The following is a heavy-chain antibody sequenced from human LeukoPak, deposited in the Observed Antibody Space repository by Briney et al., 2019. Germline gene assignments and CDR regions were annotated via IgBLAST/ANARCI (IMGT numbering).Heavy chain of an antibody. CDR1: GFTFSSYG. D-gene: IGHD3-10*02. CDR2: ISGSGGST. CDR3: AELGITMIGGV. J-gene: IGHJ6*04. V-gene: IGHV3-23*01. Sequence: GGSLRLSCAASGFTFSSYGMSWVRQAPGKGLEWVSTISGSGGSTYYADSVKGRFTISRDNSKNTLYLQMNSLRAEDTAVYYCAELGITMIGGVWGKGTTVTISS.